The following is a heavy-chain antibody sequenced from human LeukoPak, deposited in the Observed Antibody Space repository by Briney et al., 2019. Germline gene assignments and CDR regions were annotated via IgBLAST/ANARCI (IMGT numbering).Heavy chain of an antibody. D-gene: IGHD3-22*01. CDR3: ARDPSGYYDSSGYYYGAFDI. V-gene: IGHV4-59*01. CDR2: IYNSGST. J-gene: IGHJ3*02. CDR1: GGSITNDY. Sequence: PSETLSLTCSVSGGSITNDYWSWIRQPPGKALEWIGEIYNSGSTKYNPSLKSRVAISINTSKNQFSLKLSSVTAADTAVYYCARDPSGYYDSSGYYYGAFDIWGQGTMVTVSS.